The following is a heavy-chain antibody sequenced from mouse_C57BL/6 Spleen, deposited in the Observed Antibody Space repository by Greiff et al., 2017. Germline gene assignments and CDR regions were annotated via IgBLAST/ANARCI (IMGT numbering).Heavy chain of an antibody. J-gene: IGHJ1*03. Sequence: QDQLQQPGAELVKPGASVKMSCKASGYTFTSYWITWVKQRPGQGLEWIGDIYPGSGSTNYNEKFKSKATLTVGTSSSTSYMQLSSLTSEHSAVYYCASGTTVVPYSYFDVWGTGTTVTVSS. D-gene: IGHD1-1*01. CDR1: GYTFTSYW. CDR2: IYPGSGST. CDR3: ASGTTVVPYSYFDV. V-gene: IGHV1-55*01.